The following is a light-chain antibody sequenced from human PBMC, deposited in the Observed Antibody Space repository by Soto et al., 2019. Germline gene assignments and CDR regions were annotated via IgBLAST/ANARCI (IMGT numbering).Light chain of an antibody. CDR3: QQYNSYRWT. Sequence: DIQMTQSPSTLSASVGDRVIITCRASQSISNWLAWYQQKPGKAPKLLIYKASSLESGVPSRFSGSGSGTEFTLTISSLQPDDFATYYCQQYNSYRWTFGQGTKVDIK. V-gene: IGKV1-5*03. CDR1: QSISNW. CDR2: KAS. J-gene: IGKJ1*01.